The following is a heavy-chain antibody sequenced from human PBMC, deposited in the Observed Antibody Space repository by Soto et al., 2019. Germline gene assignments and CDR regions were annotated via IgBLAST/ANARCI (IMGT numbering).Heavy chain of an antibody. D-gene: IGHD5-18*01. Sequence: SETLSLTCAVSGGSISSGGYSWSWIRQPPGKGLEWIGYIYHSGSTYYNPSLKSRVTISVDRSKNQFSLKLSSVTAADTAVYYCARGYSYGSPNWFDPWGQGTLVTVSS. CDR3: ARGYSYGSPNWFDP. J-gene: IGHJ5*02. CDR1: GGSISSGGYS. CDR2: IYHSGST. V-gene: IGHV4-30-2*01.